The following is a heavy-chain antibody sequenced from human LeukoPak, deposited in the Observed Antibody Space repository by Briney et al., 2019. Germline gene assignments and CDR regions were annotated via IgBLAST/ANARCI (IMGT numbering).Heavy chain of an antibody. J-gene: IGHJ3*02. CDR2: IWYDGSNK. D-gene: IGHD2-15*01. Sequence: GGSLRLSCAASGFTFSSYGMHWVRQAPGKGLEWVAVIWYDGSNKYYADSVKGRFTISRDNSKNTLYLQMNSLRAEDTAVYYCARDRVEVGDDAFDIWGQRTMVTVSS. V-gene: IGHV3-33*01. CDR1: GFTFSSYG. CDR3: ARDRVEVGDDAFDI.